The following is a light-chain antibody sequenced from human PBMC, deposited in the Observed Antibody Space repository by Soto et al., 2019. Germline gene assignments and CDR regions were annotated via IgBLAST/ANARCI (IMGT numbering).Light chain of an antibody. CDR3: AEWDDSLRGPGV. J-gene: IGLJ3*02. CDR1: SSNIGSNY. CDR2: RNN. Sequence: QSVLTQPPSASGTPGQRVTISCSGSSSNIGSNYVYWYQQLPGTAPKLLIYRNNQRPSGVPDRFSGSKSGTSASLAISGLRSEDEADYYCAEWDDSLRGPGVFGGGTKVTVL. V-gene: IGLV1-47*01.